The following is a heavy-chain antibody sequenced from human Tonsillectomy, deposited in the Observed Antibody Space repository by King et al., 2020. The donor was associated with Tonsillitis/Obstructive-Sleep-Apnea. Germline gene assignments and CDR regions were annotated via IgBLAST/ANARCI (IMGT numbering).Heavy chain of an antibody. Sequence: VQLVESGGGVVQPGRSLRLSCAASGFTFSNYGMHWVRQAPGKGLEWGAVISYDGINAYYGDSLKGRFNISRDNSKNTLYLQMNSLKAEDTAVYYCAKDTGPIAVAGEFDYWGQGTLVTVSS. CDR1: GFTFSNYG. CDR3: AKDTGPIAVAGEFDY. J-gene: IGHJ4*02. V-gene: IGHV3-30*18. D-gene: IGHD6-19*01. CDR2: ISYDGINA.